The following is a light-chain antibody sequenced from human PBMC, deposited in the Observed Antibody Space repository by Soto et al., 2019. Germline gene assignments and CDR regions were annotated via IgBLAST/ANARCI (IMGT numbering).Light chain of an antibody. CDR3: CSYAGSSTLV. V-gene: IGLV2-23*01. Sequence: QSVLTQPASVSGSPGQSITISCTGTSSDVGGYNLVSWYQQHPGKAPKLMIYEGSKRPSGVSNRFSGSKSGNTASLTISGLQAEDEADYYCCSYAGSSTLVFGGGTKVTVL. CDR1: SSDVGGYNL. CDR2: EGS. J-gene: IGLJ2*01.